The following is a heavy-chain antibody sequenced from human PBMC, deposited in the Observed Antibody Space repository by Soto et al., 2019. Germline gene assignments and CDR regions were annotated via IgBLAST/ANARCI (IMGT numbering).Heavy chain of an antibody. CDR3: ARAWTHYYDGSGYPLDY. V-gene: IGHV1-3*01. CDR2: INAGNGNT. Sequence: ASVKVSCKASGYTFTSYAMHWVRQAPGQRLEWMGWINAGNGNTKYSQKFQGRVTITRDTSASTAYMELSSLRSEDTAVYYCARAWTHYYDGSGYPLDYWGQGSQVPVAS. CDR1: GYTFTSYA. J-gene: IGHJ4*02. D-gene: IGHD3-22*01.